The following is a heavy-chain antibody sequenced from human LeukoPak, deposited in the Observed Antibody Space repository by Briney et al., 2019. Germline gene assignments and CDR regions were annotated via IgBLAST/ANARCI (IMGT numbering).Heavy chain of an antibody. V-gene: IGHV3-23*01. CDR2: ISDSGANT. Sequence: PGGSLRLSCAASGFTFSTYAMSWVRQAPGKGLEWDSTISDSGANTYYADSVRGRFTISRDNSKNTLYLQKNSLRADDTAIYYCAKSMTLQWRGFFDLWGRGTHVTVSS. D-gene: IGHD6-19*01. CDR1: GFTFSTYA. CDR3: AKSMTLQWRGFFDL. J-gene: IGHJ2*01.